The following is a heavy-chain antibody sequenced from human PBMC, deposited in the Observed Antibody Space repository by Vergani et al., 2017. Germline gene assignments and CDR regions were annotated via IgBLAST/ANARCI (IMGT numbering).Heavy chain of an antibody. CDR2: IYSTGST. D-gene: IGHD3-22*01. V-gene: IGHV4-31*03. CDR1: GDSISSGVYY. J-gene: IGHJ4*02. CDR3: ARMGGYDEGDAFRIGYFDS. Sequence: QVQLQESGPGLVKPSQTLSLTCSVSGDSISSGVYYWHWIRQHPGKGLEWIGYIYSTGSTHHNPSLRRRINMSVDTSKNQFSLKLNSVTDADTAMYYCARMGGYDEGDAFRIGYFDSWGPGILVTVSS.